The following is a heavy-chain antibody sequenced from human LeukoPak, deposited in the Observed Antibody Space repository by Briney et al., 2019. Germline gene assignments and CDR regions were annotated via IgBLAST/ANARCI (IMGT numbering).Heavy chain of an antibody. D-gene: IGHD1-14*01. J-gene: IGHJ6*03. V-gene: IGHV4-59*01. CDR2: IYYSGST. Sequence: SETLSLTCTVSGGSISSYYWSWIRQPPGKGLEWIGYIYYSGSTNYNPSLKSRVTISVDTSKNQFSLKLSSVTAADTAVYYCAREALHRYPPWYYYYYYMDVWGKGTTVTASS. CDR1: GGSISSYY. CDR3: AREALHRYPPWYYYYYYMDV.